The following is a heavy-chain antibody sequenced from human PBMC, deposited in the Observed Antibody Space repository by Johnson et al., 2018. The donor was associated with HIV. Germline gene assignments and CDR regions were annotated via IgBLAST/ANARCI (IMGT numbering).Heavy chain of an antibody. J-gene: IGHJ3*02. CDR1: GFTFSSYA. V-gene: IGHV3-64*01. CDR3: ARESTATRGDAFDI. Sequence: VQLVESGGGLVQPGGSLRLSCAASGFTFSSYAMHWVRQAPGKGLEYVSAISSNGGSTYYANSVKGRFTISRDNSKNTLYLQMGGLRAEDMAVYYCARESTATRGDAFDIWGQGTMVTVSS. D-gene: IGHD4-17*01. CDR2: ISSNGGST.